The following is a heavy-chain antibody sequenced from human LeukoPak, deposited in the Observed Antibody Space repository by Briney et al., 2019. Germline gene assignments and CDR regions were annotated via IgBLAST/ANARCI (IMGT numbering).Heavy chain of an antibody. Sequence: GASVKVSCKASGYTFTSYYMHWVRQAPGQGLEWMGIINPSGGSTSYAQKFQGRVTMTRDMSTSTVYMELSSLRSEDTAVYYCARDIIVATDSSGNYFDYWGQGTLVTVSS. V-gene: IGHV1-46*01. J-gene: IGHJ4*02. CDR2: INPSGGST. CDR3: ARDIIVATDSSGNYFDY. D-gene: IGHD5-12*01. CDR1: GYTFTSYY.